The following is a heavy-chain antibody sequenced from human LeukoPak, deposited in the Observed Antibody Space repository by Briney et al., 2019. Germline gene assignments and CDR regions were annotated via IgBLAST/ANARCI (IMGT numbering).Heavy chain of an antibody. J-gene: IGHJ4*02. CDR1: GYSISSGYE. CDR2: ISQSGNT. D-gene: IGHD4-11*01. Sequence: PSETLSLTCSVSGYSISSGYEWGWIRQPPGKRLEWIGSISQSGNTYDNLSLKSRVTMSVDTARNQFSLKLTSVTAADTAVYYCVRSEIADYSRYWGRGMLVIVSS. CDR3: VRSEIADYSRY. V-gene: IGHV4-38-2*02.